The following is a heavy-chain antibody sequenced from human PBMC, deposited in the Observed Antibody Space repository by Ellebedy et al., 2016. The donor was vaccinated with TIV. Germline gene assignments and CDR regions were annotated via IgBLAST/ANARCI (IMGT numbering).Heavy chain of an antibody. Sequence: AASVKVSCKASGGTFSSYAISWVQQAPGQGLEWMGWISAYNGNTNYAQKLQGRVTMTTDTSTSTAYMELRSLRSDDTAVYYCARGWCGYYGMDVWGQGTTVTVSS. CDR3: ARGWCGYYGMDV. D-gene: IGHD2-8*02. J-gene: IGHJ6*02. CDR2: ISAYNGNT. CDR1: GGTFSSYA. V-gene: IGHV1-18*01.